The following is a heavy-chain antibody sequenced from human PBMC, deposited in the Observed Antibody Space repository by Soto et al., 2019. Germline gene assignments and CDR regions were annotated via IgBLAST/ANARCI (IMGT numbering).Heavy chain of an antibody. CDR1: GGSISSGGYY. J-gene: IGHJ4*02. Sequence: SETLSLTCTVSGGSISSGGYYWSWIRQHPGKGLEWVGYSYYTGSSYYNPSLKSRVAISVDASKNQLSLRLASVTAADTAVYYCARDLRGYSRYDYLDYWGQGIPVTVSS. D-gene: IGHD5-12*01. V-gene: IGHV4-31*03. CDR3: ARDLRGYSRYDYLDY. CDR2: SYYTGSS.